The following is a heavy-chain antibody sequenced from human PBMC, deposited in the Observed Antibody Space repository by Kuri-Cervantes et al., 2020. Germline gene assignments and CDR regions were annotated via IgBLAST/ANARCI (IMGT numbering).Heavy chain of an antibody. CDR3: AREGDNYGDYEFDY. CDR2: IKQDGSEK. CDR1: GFTFSSYW. Sequence: GESLKISCAASGFTFSSYWMSWVRQAPGKGLEWVANIKQDGSEKYYVDSVKGRFTISRDSAKNSLYLQMNSLRAEDTAVYYCAREGDNYGDYEFDYWGQGTLVTVSS. D-gene: IGHD4-17*01. J-gene: IGHJ4*02. V-gene: IGHV3-7*01.